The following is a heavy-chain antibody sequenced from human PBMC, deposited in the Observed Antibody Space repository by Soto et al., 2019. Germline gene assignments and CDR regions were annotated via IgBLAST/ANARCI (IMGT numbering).Heavy chain of an antibody. CDR1: GGSISSSSYY. J-gene: IGHJ6*02. D-gene: IGHD6-19*01. V-gene: IGHV4-39*01. CDR3: ARQSLLAVAGTSYYYGMDV. Sequence: QLQLQESGPGLVKPSETLSLTCTVSGGSISSSSYYWGWIRQPPGKGLEWIGSIYYSGSTYYNPSLKSRVTISVDTSKNQFSLKLSSVTAADTAVYYCARQSLLAVAGTSYYYGMDVWGQGTTVTVSS. CDR2: IYYSGST.